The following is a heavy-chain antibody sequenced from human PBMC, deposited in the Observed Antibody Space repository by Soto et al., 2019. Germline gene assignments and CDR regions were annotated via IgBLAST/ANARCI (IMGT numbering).Heavy chain of an antibody. CDR2: IIPIFGTA. CDR1: GGTFSSYA. V-gene: IGHV1-69*13. Sequence: EASVKVSCKASGGTFSSYAISWVRQAPGQGLEWMGGIIPIFGTANYAQKFQGRVTITADESTSTAYMELSSLRSEDTAVYYCARSELYCSGGSCFYYYYGMDVWGQGTTVTVSS. CDR3: ARSELYCSGGSCFYYYYGMDV. D-gene: IGHD2-15*01. J-gene: IGHJ6*02.